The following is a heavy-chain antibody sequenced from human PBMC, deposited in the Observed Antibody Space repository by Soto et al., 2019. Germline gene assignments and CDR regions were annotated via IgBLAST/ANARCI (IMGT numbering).Heavy chain of an antibody. CDR3: VREAGTSWYFGFDP. D-gene: IGHD6-13*01. J-gene: IGHJ5*02. V-gene: IGHV3-74*01. CDR1: GFTFSSYW. CDR2: INGDGSGT. Sequence: PGGSLRLSCAASGFTFSSYWMHWVRQVPGKRLVWVSRINGDGSGTNYADSVKGRFAISRDNAKNTLYLQMTSLRAEDSGVYYCVREAGTSWYFGFDPWGQGTLVTVSS.